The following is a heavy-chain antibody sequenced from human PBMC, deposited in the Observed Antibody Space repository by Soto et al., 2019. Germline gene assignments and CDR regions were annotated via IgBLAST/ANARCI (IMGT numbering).Heavy chain of an antibody. CDR2: TYYRSKWYN. V-gene: IGHV6-1*01. Sequence: QVQLQQSGPGLVKPAQTLSLTCAIAGDSVSSNSAAWNWIRQSPSRGLEWLGRTYYRSKWYNDYAISVKSRITVNPDTPKNQFSLQLNSVTPEDTAVYYCASAQSTWVSTWYFDYWAQGTLVTVSS. CDR3: ASAQSTWVSTWYFDY. J-gene: IGHJ4*02. D-gene: IGHD6-13*01. CDR1: GDSVSSNSAA.